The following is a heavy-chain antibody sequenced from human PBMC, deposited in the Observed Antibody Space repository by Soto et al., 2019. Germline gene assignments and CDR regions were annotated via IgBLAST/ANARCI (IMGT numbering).Heavy chain of an antibody. CDR1: GYTFSSYA. D-gene: IGHD4-17*01. Sequence: ASVKVSCKASGYTFSSYAMHWVRQAPGQRLEWMGWINAGNGNTKYSQKFQGRVTITRDTSASTAYMELRSLRSDDTAVYYCARVLLPAGDHTDYWGQGTLVTVSS. J-gene: IGHJ4*02. CDR3: ARVLLPAGDHTDY. V-gene: IGHV1-3*01. CDR2: INAGNGNT.